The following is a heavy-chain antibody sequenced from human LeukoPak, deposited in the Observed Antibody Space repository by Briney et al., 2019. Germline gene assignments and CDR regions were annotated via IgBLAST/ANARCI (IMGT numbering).Heavy chain of an antibody. Sequence: SETLSLTCTVSGGTISSSSYYWGWIRQPPGKGLEWIGSIYYSGSTYYNPSLKSRVTISVDTSKNQFSLKLSSVTAADTAVYYCARSPRITMVRGTFDIWGQGTMVTVSS. V-gene: IGHV4-39*01. CDR2: IYYSGST. CDR1: GGTISSSSYY. J-gene: IGHJ3*02. CDR3: ARSPRITMVRGTFDI. D-gene: IGHD3-10*01.